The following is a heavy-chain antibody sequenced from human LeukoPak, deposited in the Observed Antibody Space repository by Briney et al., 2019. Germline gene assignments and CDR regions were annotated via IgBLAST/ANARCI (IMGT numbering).Heavy chain of an antibody. CDR3: GRYYDFWSGYPRAFDI. J-gene: IGHJ3*02. V-gene: IGHV4-34*01. D-gene: IGHD3-3*01. Sequence: SETLSLTCAVYGGSFSGYYWSWIRQPPGKGLEWIGEINHSESTNYNPSLKSRVTISVDTSKNQFSLKLSSVTAADTAVYYCGRYYDFWSGYPRAFDIWGQGTMVTVSS. CDR1: GGSFSGYY. CDR2: INHSEST.